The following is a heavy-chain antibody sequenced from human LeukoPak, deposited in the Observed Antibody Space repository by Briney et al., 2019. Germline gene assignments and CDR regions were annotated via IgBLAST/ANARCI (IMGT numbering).Heavy chain of an antibody. Sequence: ASVKVSCKASGYTFTGYYLYWVRQAPGQGLEWMGWINPNSGGTNFAQKFQGRVTMTRDTSISTVYMELSRLRSDDTAVYYCTRDFLHVYYYDSSGYVRGAFDIWAQGTMVTVSS. CDR2: INPNSGGT. CDR1: GYTFTGYY. J-gene: IGHJ3*02. V-gene: IGHV1-2*02. CDR3: TRDFLHVYYYDSSGYVRGAFDI. D-gene: IGHD3-22*01.